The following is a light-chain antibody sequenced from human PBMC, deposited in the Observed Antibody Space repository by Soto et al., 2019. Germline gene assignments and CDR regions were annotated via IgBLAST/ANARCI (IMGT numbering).Light chain of an antibody. CDR1: QSVSSN. V-gene: IGKV3-15*01. J-gene: IGKJ2*01. CDR2: GAS. Sequence: DIVMTHSPATLSVSPGERATLSCRASQSVSSNLAWYQQKPGQAPRLLIYGASTRATGIPARFSGSGSGTEFTLTISSLQSEDFAVYYCQQYNNWRTFGQGTKVDIK. CDR3: QQYNNWRT.